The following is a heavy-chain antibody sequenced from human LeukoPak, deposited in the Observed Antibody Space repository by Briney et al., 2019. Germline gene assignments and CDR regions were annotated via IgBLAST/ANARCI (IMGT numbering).Heavy chain of an antibody. Sequence: GGSLRLSCAASGSTFSNYWMHWVRQAPGKGLVWVALINSDGSITDYADSVKGRFTISRDNAKNMVYLQMNSLRVEDTAVYYCASIILYWGQGTLVTVSS. J-gene: IGHJ4*02. CDR2: INSDGSIT. CDR1: GSTFSNYW. V-gene: IGHV3-74*01. CDR3: ASIILY.